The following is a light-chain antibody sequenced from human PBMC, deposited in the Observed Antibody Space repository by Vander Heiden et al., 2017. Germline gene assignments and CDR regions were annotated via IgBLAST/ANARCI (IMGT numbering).Light chain of an antibody. CDR3: QQRTNGPPTLT. CDR1: QSVSSY. J-gene: IGKJ4*01. V-gene: IGKV3-11*01. CDR2: DAS. Sequence: EIVLTQSPANLSLSPGERATLSCRASQSVSSYLAWYQQKPGQAPRLLIYDASNRATGIQARFSGSGYGTDFTLTISSLEPEDFAVYYCQQRTNGPPTLTFGGGTKVEIK.